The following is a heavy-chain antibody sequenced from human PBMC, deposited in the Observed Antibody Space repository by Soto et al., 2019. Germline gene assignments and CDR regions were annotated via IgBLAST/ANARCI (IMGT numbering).Heavy chain of an antibody. D-gene: IGHD5-18*01. CDR3: ARDLAISRFEY. Sequence: EVHLVESGGGLVQPGGSLRLSCAASGFTFSSYSMNWVRQAPGKGLEWVSYIGSSSNTIYYADSVKGRFTISRDNAKNSLYLKMNSLRDEDTAVYYCARDLAISRFEYWGQGTLVTVSS. CDR2: IGSSSNTI. CDR1: GFTFSSYS. V-gene: IGHV3-48*02. J-gene: IGHJ4*02.